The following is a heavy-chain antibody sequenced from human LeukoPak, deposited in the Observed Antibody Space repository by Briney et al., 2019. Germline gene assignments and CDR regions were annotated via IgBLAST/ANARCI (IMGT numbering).Heavy chain of an antibody. CDR2: INWNGGST. V-gene: IGHV3-20*04. J-gene: IGHJ4*02. CDR1: GFIFDDYG. D-gene: IGHD5-24*01. Sequence: GGSLRLSCAASGFIFDDYGMSWVRQVPGKGLEWVSSINWNGGSTAYAGSVKGRFTISRDNAKNSLYLQMKSLRVEDTALYYCAREGTRDGKIPTYWGYWGEGTLVSV. CDR3: AREGTRDGKIPTYWGY.